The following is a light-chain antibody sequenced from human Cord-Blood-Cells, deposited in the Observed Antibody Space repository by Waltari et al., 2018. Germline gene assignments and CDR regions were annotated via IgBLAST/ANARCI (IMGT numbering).Light chain of an antibody. Sequence: SYELTQPPSVSVSPGQTARITCSGDALPKQYAYWYQQKPGQAPVLVIYNDSERPSGIPERFSGSSSETTVTLTISGVQAEDEADYYCQSADSSGTYYVFGTGTKVTVL. V-gene: IGLV3-25*03. CDR2: NDS. J-gene: IGLJ1*01. CDR1: ALPKQY. CDR3: QSADSSGTYYV.